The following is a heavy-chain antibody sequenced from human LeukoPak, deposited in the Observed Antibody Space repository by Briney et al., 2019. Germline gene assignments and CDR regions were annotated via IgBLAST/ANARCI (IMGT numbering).Heavy chain of an antibody. V-gene: IGHV4-39*01. CDR3: ARQGVAVAGTGFDY. Sequence: SETLSLTCPVSGGSISSSSYYWGWIRQPPGKGLEWIGSIYYSGSTYYNPSLKSRVTISVDTSKNQFSLKLSSVTAADTAVYYCARQGVAVAGTGFDYWGQGTLVTVSS. CDR2: IYYSGST. CDR1: GGSISSSSYY. D-gene: IGHD6-19*01. J-gene: IGHJ4*02.